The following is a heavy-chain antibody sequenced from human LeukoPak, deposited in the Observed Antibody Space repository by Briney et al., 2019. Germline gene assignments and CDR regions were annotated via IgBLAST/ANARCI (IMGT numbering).Heavy chain of an antibody. D-gene: IGHD3-22*01. V-gene: IGHV3-21*01. CDR2: ISSSGSNI. Sequence: PGGSLRLSCAASGLTFDSYILSWVRQAPGKGLKWVSSISSSGSNIYYADSLKGRFTISRDNAKNSLYLQMNSLRAEDTAVYYCAKYYYDTSGYFPYFDHWGQGTLVTVSS. J-gene: IGHJ4*02. CDR1: GLTFDSYI. CDR3: AKYYYDTSGYFPYFDH.